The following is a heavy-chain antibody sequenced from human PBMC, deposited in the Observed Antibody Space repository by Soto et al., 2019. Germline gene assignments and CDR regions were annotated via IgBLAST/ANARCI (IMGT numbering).Heavy chain of an antibody. V-gene: IGHV3-23*01. J-gene: IGHJ3*02. D-gene: IGHD3-16*02. CDR1: GFTFSSYA. CDR3: AKDRLDYVWGSYRYKGGCAFDI. CDR2: ISGSGGST. Sequence: GGSLRLSCAASGFTFSSYAMSWVRQAPGKGLEWVSAISGSGGSTYYADSVKGRFTISRDNSKNTLYLQMNSLRAEDTAVYYCAKDRLDYVWGSYRYKGGCAFDIWGQGTMVTVSS.